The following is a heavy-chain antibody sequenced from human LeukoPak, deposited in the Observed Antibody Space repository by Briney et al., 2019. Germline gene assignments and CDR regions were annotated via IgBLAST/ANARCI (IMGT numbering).Heavy chain of an antibody. Sequence: GGSLRLSCAASGFTFRSYAMSWVRQAPGKGLEWVSVISGSGSSTYYADSVKGRFTISRDNAKNSLYLQMNSLRAEDTAVYYCAKDRNIVAPYFDYWGQGTLVTVSS. CDR3: AKDRNIVAPYFDY. D-gene: IGHD5-12*01. V-gene: IGHV3-23*01. CDR2: ISGSGSST. CDR1: GFTFRSYA. J-gene: IGHJ4*02.